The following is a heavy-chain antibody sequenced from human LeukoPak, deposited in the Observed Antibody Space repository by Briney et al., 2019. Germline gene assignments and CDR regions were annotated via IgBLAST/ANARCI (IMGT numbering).Heavy chain of an antibody. CDR2: IYYSGST. Sequence: SETLSLTCTVSGGSISSYYWSWIRQSPGKGLEWIGYIYYSGSTNYNPSLKSRVTISVDTSKNQFSLKLSSVTAADTAVYYCAREERPSRNFDYWGQGTLVTVSS. CDR3: AREERPSRNFDY. CDR1: GGSISSYY. J-gene: IGHJ4*02. D-gene: IGHD1-14*01. V-gene: IGHV4-59*01.